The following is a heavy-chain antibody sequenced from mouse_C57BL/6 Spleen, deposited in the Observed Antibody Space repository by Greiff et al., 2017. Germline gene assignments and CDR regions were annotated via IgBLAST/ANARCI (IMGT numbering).Heavy chain of an antibody. CDR1: GYAFSSYW. CDR3: ARSRSNSWFAY. CDR2: IYPGDGDT. J-gene: IGHJ3*01. V-gene: IGHV1-80*01. Sequence: VKLQESGAELVKPGASVKISCKASGYAFSSYWMNWVKQRPGKGLEWIGQIYPGDGDTNYNGKFKGKATLTADKSSSTAYMQLSSLTSEDSAVYFCARSRSNSWFAYWGQGTLVTVS. D-gene: IGHD2-5*01.